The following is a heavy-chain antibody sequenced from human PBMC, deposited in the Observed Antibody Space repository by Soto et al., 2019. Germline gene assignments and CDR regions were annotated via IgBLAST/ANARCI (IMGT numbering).Heavy chain of an antibody. J-gene: IGHJ5*02. D-gene: IGHD3-22*01. CDR1: GGSISSSSYY. CDR2: IYYSGST. V-gene: IGHV4-39*01. CDR3: ARHFIQRMIVVDSQHRGFDP. Sequence: SETLSLTCTVSGGSISSSSYYWGWIRQPPGKGLEWIGSIYYSGSTYYNPSLKSRVTISVDTSKNQFSLKLSSVTAADTAVYYCARHFIQRMIVVDSQHRGFDPWGQGTLVTVSS.